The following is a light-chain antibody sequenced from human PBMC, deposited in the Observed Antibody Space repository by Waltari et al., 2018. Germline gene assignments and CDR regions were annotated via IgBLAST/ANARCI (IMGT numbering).Light chain of an antibody. J-gene: IGKJ2*03. V-gene: IGKV1-5*03. CDR3: QQYNTYSS. Sequence: DIQMTQSPSTVSASVGETITITCRASQSISNYLAWYQQKPGKAPKLLIYKASSSGSGVPSRFSGSGSGTEFTLTISSLQPDDFATYYCQQYNTYSSFGQGTKLEIK. CDR2: KAS. CDR1: QSISNY.